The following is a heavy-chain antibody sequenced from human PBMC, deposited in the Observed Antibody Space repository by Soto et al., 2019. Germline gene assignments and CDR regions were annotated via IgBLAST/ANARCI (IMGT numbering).Heavy chain of an antibody. D-gene: IGHD1-26*01. Sequence: PGESLKISCKGSGYSFTSYWISWVRQMPGKGLEWMGRIDPSDSYTNYSPSFQGHVTISADKSISTAYLQWSSLKASDTAMYYCARHLLIVGATWGYYGMDVWGPGTTVTVSS. J-gene: IGHJ6*02. V-gene: IGHV5-10-1*01. CDR3: ARHLLIVGATWGYYGMDV. CDR2: IDPSDSYT. CDR1: GYSFTSYW.